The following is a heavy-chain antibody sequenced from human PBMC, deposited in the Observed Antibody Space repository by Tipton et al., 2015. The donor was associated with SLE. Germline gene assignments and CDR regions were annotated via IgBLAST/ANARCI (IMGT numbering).Heavy chain of an antibody. D-gene: IGHD3-3*01. CDR1: GGSLSSGSYY. J-gene: IGHJ4*02. Sequence: TLSLTCTVSGGSLSSGSYYWSWIRQPAGKGLEWIGRIHTSGDTNYNPSLRSRVSVSLDKSNNQFSLKLTSVTAADTALYYCAREGFLEWLLFDSWGQGTLVTVSS. V-gene: IGHV4-61*02. CDR2: IHTSGDT. CDR3: AREGFLEWLLFDS.